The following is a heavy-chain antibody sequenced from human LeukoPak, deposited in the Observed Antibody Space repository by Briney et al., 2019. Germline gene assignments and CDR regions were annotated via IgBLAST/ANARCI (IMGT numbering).Heavy chain of an antibody. V-gene: IGHV6-1*01. CDR3: ARDLTKIDAFDI. CDR2: TYYRSKWYN. CDR1: GDSVSSNSAA. Sequence: SQTLSLTCAISGDSVSSNSAAWNWIRQSPSRGLEWLGRTYYRSKWYNEYAVSVRSRITIKPDTSKNQFSLQLNSVTPEDTAVYYCARDLTKIDAFDIWGQGTLVSASS. D-gene: IGHD1-1*01. J-gene: IGHJ3*02.